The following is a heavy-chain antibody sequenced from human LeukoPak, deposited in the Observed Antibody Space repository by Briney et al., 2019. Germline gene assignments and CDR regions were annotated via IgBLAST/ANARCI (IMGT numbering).Heavy chain of an antibody. CDR2: IYYSGST. Sequence: SETLSLTCTVSGGSISSGGYYWSWIRQHPGKGLEWIGYIYYSGSTYYNPSLKSRVTISVDTSKNQFSLKLSSVTAADTAVYYCARHGRPLGITGTINWFDPWGQGTLVTVSS. D-gene: IGHD1-7*01. CDR1: GGSISSGGYY. CDR3: ARHGRPLGITGTINWFDP. V-gene: IGHV4-31*03. J-gene: IGHJ5*02.